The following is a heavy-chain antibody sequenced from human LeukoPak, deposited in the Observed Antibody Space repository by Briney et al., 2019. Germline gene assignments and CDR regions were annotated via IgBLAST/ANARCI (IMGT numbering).Heavy chain of an antibody. J-gene: IGHJ6*02. V-gene: IGHV4-59*08. CDR3: ARHHNYYYGMDV. Sequence: PSDTLSLTCTVSGGSISTYYWSWIRQPPGKGLEWLGYIYYRGSTNYNPSLKSRVTISVDTAKNQFSLKLSSVTAADTAVYYCARHHNYYYGMDVWGQGTTVTVSS. CDR1: GGSISTYY. CDR2: IYYRGST.